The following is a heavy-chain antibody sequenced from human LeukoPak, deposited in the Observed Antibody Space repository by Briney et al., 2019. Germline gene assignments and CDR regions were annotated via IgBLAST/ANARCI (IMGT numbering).Heavy chain of an antibody. J-gene: IGHJ4*02. CDR3: ARGTMVRGVDY. CDR1: VYTFSSYG. D-gene: IGHD3-10*01. Sequence: WASVKVSCKASVYTFSSYGICWVRQSPGQGLEWMGWISAYTGNTNYAQKLQGRGTMTTDTSTSTAYMELRSLRSDDTAVYYCARGTMVRGVDYWGQGTLVTVSS. CDR2: ISAYTGNT. V-gene: IGHV1-18*01.